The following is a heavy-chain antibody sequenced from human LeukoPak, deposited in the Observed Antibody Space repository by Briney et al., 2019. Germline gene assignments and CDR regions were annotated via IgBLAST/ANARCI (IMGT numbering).Heavy chain of an antibody. V-gene: IGHV1-69*01. Sequence: GSSVKVSCKASGGTFSSYAISWVRQAPGQGLEWMGGIIPIFGTANYAQKFQGRVTITADESTSTAYMELSSLRSEDTAVYYCARGNELYGSGSYYAFDIWGQGTMVTVSS. CDR2: IIPIFGTA. CDR3: ARGNELYGSGSYYAFDI. J-gene: IGHJ3*02. CDR1: GGTFSSYA. D-gene: IGHD3-10*01.